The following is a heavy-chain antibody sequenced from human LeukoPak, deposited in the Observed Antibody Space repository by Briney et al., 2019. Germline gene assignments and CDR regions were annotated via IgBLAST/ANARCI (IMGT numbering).Heavy chain of an antibody. V-gene: IGHV3-23*01. CDR1: GFSFTRYA. J-gene: IGHJ4*02. CDR3: AGEEVSTSGWYLDY. CDR2: ISGPGDKT. Sequence: GGSLRLSCATSGFSFTRYAINWVRQAPGKGLDWVSTISGPGDKTYYADSVKGRFTISRDNSKNTVYLQMNSLTAGDTAIYYCAGEEVSTSGWYLDYWGQGTLVAVSS. D-gene: IGHD6-19*01.